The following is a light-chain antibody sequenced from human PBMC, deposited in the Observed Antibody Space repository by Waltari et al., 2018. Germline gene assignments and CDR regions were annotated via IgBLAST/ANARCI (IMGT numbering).Light chain of an antibody. CDR3: QQYYSTPLT. CDR2: WAS. Sequence: DIVMTQSPDSLTVSLRERDTIHCKSSQSVLYSTNNRDYLAWYHQKVGQPPKLLINWASTRESGVPDRFSGSGSGTDFNLTISNLLPEDVAVYYCQQYYSTPLTFGGGTKIEI. CDR1: QSVLYSTNNRDY. J-gene: IGKJ4*01. V-gene: IGKV4-1*01.